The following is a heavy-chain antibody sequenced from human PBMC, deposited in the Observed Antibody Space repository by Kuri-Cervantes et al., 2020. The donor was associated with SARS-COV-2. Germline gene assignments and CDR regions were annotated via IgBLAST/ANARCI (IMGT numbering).Heavy chain of an antibody. CDR2: IYHSGST. CDR3: ARQFYYDFWSGNYFDY. V-gene: IGHV4-30-2*03. Sequence: SETLSLTCAVSGGSISSGGYSWSWIRQPPGKGLEWIGYIYHSGSTYYNPSLKSRVTISVDTSKNQFSLKLSSVTAADTAVYYCARQFYYDFWSGNYFDYWGQGTLVTVSS. D-gene: IGHD3-3*01. CDR1: GGSISSGGYS. J-gene: IGHJ4*02.